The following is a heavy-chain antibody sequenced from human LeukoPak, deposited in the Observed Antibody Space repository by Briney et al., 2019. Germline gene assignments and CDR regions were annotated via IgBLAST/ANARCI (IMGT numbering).Heavy chain of an antibody. CDR1: GGTFSSYA. Sequence: SSVKVSCKASGGTFSSYAISWVRQAPGQGLDWMGGIIPIFGTANYAQKFQGRVTITADESTSTAYMELSSLRSEDTAVYYCARVQERLTRVVNYYYYYMDVWGKGTTVTVSS. J-gene: IGHJ6*03. CDR2: IIPIFGTA. V-gene: IGHV1-69*01. D-gene: IGHD4-17*01. CDR3: ARVQERLTRVVNYYYYYMDV.